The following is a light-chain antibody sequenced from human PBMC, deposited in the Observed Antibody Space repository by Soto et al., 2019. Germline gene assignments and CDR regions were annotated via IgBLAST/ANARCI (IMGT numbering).Light chain of an antibody. Sequence: QSALTQPASVSGSPGQSIAISCTGTRSDVGAYNYVSWYQQHPGKAPKLMISEVTNRPSGVSDRLSGSKSGNTASLPISGLQAAEEDDYYCSSFTSRFTFVFGTGTKVTV. J-gene: IGLJ1*01. V-gene: IGLV2-14*01. CDR1: RSDVGAYNY. CDR2: EVT. CDR3: SSFTSRFTFV.